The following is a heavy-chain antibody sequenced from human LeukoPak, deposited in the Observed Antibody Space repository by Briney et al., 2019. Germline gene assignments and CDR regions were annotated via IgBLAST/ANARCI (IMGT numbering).Heavy chain of an antibody. CDR1: GGSISSYY. D-gene: IGHD4-17*01. CDR2: IYYSGST. V-gene: IGHV4-59*01. Sequence: PSETLSLTCTVSGGSISSYYWSWIRQPPGKGLGWIGDIYYSGSTNYNPSLKSRVTISVDTSKNQFSLKLSSVTAADTAVYYCARNRDYGENFDYWGQGTLVTVSS. CDR3: ARNRDYGENFDY. J-gene: IGHJ4*02.